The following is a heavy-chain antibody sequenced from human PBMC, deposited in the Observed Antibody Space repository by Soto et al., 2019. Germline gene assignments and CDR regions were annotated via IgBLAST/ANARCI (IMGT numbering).Heavy chain of an antibody. D-gene: IGHD3-3*01. V-gene: IGHV4-59*01. CDR3: ARDGGLGYYDFWSGYYGWFYP. CDR1: GGSISSDY. Sequence: SETLSLTCTVSGGSISSDYWSWIRQPPGKGLEWIGYIYYSGSTNYNPSLKSRVTISVDTSKNQFSLKLSSVTAADTAVYYCARDGGLGYYDFWSGYYGWFYPWGQGTLVTVSS. CDR2: IYYSGST. J-gene: IGHJ5*02.